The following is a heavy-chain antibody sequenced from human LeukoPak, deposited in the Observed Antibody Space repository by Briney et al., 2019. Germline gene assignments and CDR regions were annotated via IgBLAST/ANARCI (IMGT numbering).Heavy chain of an antibody. Sequence: GASVKVSCKASGYTFTGYHMHWVRQAPGQGLEWMGWINPNSGGTNYAQKFQGRVTMTRDTSISTAYMELSRLRSDDTAVYYCARARDTYYYGSGSYYHPPAFDYWGQGTLVTVSS. CDR3: ARARDTYYYGSGSYYHPPAFDY. V-gene: IGHV1-2*02. CDR2: INPNSGGT. D-gene: IGHD3-10*01. J-gene: IGHJ4*02. CDR1: GYTFTGYH.